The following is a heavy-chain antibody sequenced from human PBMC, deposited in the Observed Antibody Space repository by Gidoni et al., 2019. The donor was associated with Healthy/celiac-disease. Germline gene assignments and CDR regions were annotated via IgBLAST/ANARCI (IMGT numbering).Heavy chain of an antibody. CDR1: GGSISSSNW. V-gene: IGHV4-4*02. Sequence: QVPLQESGPGLVKHSGTLSLTCAVCGGSISSSNWWSWVRQPPGKGLEWIGEIYHSGSTNYNPSLKSRVTISVDKSKNQFSLKLSSLTAADTAVYYCARVVDGDYALDYWGQGTLVTVSS. D-gene: IGHD4-17*01. CDR2: IYHSGST. J-gene: IGHJ4*02. CDR3: ARVVDGDYALDY.